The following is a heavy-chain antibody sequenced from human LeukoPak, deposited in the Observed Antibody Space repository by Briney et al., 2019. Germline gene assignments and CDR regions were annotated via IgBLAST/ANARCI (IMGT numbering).Heavy chain of an antibody. CDR1: GFTFSSYA. V-gene: IGHV3-30-3*01. CDR2: ISYDGSNK. Sequence: GGSLRLSCAASGFTFSSYAMHWVRQAPGKGLEWVAVISYDGSNKYYADSVKGRFTIPRDNSKNTLYLQMNSLRAEDTAVYYCARSYGDYGLDAFDIWGQGTMVTVSS. CDR3: ARSYGDYGLDAFDI. J-gene: IGHJ3*02. D-gene: IGHD4-17*01.